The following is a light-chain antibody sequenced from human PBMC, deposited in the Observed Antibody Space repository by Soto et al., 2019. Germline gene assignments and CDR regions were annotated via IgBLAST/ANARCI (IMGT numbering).Light chain of an antibody. J-gene: IGLJ2*01. V-gene: IGLV2-14*01. CDR3: SSYTSSSSVV. CDR2: DVS. CDR1: SSDVGGYNY. Sequence: QSALTQPASVSGSPGQSITISCTGTSSDVGGYNYVSWYQQHPRKAPKLMIYDVSNRPSGVSNRFSGSKSGNTASLTISGLQAEDKADYYCSSYTSSSSVVFGGGTKLTVL.